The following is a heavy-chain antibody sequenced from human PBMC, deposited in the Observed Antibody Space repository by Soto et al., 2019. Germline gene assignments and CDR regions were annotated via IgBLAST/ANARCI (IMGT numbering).Heavy chain of an antibody. CDR1: GFTFSSYG. Sequence: PGGSLRLSCAASGFTFSSYGMHWVRQAPGKGLEWVAVISYDGSNKYYADSVKGRFTISRDNSKNTLYLQMNSLRAEDTAVYYCANGGDYRIDYWGQGTLVTVS. CDR2: ISYDGSNK. D-gene: IGHD4-17*01. V-gene: IGHV3-30*18. J-gene: IGHJ4*02. CDR3: ANGGDYRIDY.